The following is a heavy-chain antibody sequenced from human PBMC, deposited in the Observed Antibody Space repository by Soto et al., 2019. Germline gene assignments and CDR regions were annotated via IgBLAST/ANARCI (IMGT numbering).Heavy chain of an antibody. V-gene: IGHV3-30*18. D-gene: IGHD3-22*01. CDR3: AKAIENYSTGYYKPFYYFGVDV. CDR1: GFTFGSYG. CDR2: ISYDGSKK. J-gene: IGHJ6*02. Sequence: PGGSLRLSCAASGFTFGSYGMHWVRQAPGKGLEWVAGISYDGSKKYYGESVKGQFTISSDNSKNTLYLQMNSLRVEDTAVYYCAKAIENYSTGYYKPFYYFGVDVWGQGTTVTVSS.